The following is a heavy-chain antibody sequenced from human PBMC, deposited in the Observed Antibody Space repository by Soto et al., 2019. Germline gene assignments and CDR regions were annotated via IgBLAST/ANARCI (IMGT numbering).Heavy chain of an antibody. V-gene: IGHV1-2*02. CDR1: GYTFSGHY. D-gene: IGHD6-13*01. CDR3: ARGLYSSPAYVFDS. CDR2: INPKSGGT. Sequence: QVQLVQSGAEVRKPGASVKVSCNGTGYTFSGHYLHWVRQAPGQGLEWMGWINPKSGGTNYAQKFQDRVTMTADTSVSAASMELTSLRYDDTAVFYCARGLYSSPAYVFDSWGQGTLVTVSS. J-gene: IGHJ4*02.